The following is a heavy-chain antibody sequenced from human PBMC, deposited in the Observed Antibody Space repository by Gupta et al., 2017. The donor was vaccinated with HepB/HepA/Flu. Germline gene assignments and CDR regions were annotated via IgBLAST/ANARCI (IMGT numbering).Heavy chain of an antibody. CDR2: IIPILGIA. CDR1: GGTFSSYA. Sequence: QVQLVQSGAEVKKPGSSVKVSCKASGGTFSSYAISWVRQPPGQGLEWMGRIIPILGIANYAQKFQGRVTITADKSTSTAYMELSSLRSEDTAVYYCARERTYYYDSSGYSGAFDIWGQGTMVTVSS. J-gene: IGHJ3*02. CDR3: ARERTYYYDSSGYSGAFDI. D-gene: IGHD3-22*01. V-gene: IGHV1-69*04.